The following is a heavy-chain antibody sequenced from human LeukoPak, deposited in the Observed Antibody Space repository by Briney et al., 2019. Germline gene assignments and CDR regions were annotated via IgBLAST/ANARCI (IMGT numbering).Heavy chain of an antibody. Sequence: GGSLRLSCAASGFTFSSYAMSWVRQAPGKGLEWVSAISGSGGSTYYADSVKGRFTISRDNSKNTLYLQMNSLRAEDTAAYYCAKDRSGSYWGKNFDYWGQGTLVTVSS. CDR2: ISGSGGST. D-gene: IGHD3-10*01. V-gene: IGHV3-23*01. J-gene: IGHJ4*02. CDR3: AKDRSGSYWGKNFDY. CDR1: GFTFSSYA.